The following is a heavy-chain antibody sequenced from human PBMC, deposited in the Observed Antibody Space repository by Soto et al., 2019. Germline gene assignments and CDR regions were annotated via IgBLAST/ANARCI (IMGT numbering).Heavy chain of an antibody. D-gene: IGHD2-2*01. V-gene: IGHV4-59*08. CDR1: GASLSPNY. CDR3: ARLGAFYQALDS. J-gene: IGHJ4*02. Sequence: QVQLQESGPGLVKPSETLSLRCSVSGASLSPNYWSWIRQPPGKGLEWIGYIYYAGTTTYNPSLKSRLTISRNTSKNAVSLELTSVTAADTAVYYCARLGAFYQALDSWGQGTLVTVSS. CDR2: IYYAGTT.